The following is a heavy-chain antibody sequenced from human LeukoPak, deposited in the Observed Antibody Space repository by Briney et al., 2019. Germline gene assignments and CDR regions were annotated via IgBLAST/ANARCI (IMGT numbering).Heavy chain of an antibody. J-gene: IGHJ4*02. CDR1: GYTFTGYY. Sequence: ASVKVSCKASGYTFTGYYMHWVRQAPGQGLEWMGWINPYSGGTNYAQKFQGRVTMTRDTSINTAYMELSSLRSDDMGIYYCARAYKRGSTGPLGYWGQGTLVTVSS. CDR2: INPYSGGT. D-gene: IGHD2-2*01. CDR3: ARAYKRGSTGPLGY. V-gene: IGHV1-2*02.